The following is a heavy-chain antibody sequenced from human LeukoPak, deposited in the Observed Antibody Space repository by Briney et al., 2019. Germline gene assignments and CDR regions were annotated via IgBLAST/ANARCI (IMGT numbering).Heavy chain of an antibody. V-gene: IGHV4-59*12. CDR2: IYYSGST. CDR3: ARDNRIAVAGGNWFDP. Sequence: PSETLSLTCTVSGGSISSYYWSWIRQPPGKGLEWIGDIYYSGSTNYKSSLKSRVTISVDTSKKQFSLRLSSVTAADTAVYYCARDNRIAVAGGNWFDPWGQGTLVTVSS. J-gene: IGHJ5*02. D-gene: IGHD6-19*01. CDR1: GGSISSYY.